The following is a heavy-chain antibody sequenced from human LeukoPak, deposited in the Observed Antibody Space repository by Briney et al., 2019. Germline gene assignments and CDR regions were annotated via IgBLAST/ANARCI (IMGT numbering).Heavy chain of an antibody. CDR3: TTERPYFDN. CDR1: GFTFSDAW. CDR2: IKSKTHGGIT. Sequence: GGSLRLSCAASGFTFSDAWMGWVRQAPGKGLEWVGRIKSKTHGGITQYAAPVKGRFTISRDDSKTTMYLQMNSLKSEDAAMYYCTTERPYFDNWGQGTLVTVSS. J-gene: IGHJ4*02. V-gene: IGHV3-15*01.